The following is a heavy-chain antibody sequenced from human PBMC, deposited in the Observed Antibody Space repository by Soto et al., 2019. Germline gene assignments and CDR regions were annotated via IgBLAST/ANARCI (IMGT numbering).Heavy chain of an antibody. Sequence: EVQLVETGGDLIQPGGSLRLSCAASGFTVSSDSMTWVRQAPGKGLEWISIIYSDNNTDYADSVKGRFSISRDTSKNIFYLQMNSLRDEDTAEYYCARHYSAMGVWGQGTTVTVSS. CDR2: IYSDNNT. V-gene: IGHV3-53*02. J-gene: IGHJ6*02. CDR1: GFTVSSDS. CDR3: ARHYSAMGV.